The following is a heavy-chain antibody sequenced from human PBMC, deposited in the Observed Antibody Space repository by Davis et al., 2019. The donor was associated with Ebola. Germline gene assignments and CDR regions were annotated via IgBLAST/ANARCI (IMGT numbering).Heavy chain of an antibody. D-gene: IGHD2-2*02. Sequence: KVSCKASGGTFSSSAISWVRQAPGQGLDWMGIIYPGDSDTRYSPSFQGQVTISADKSISTAYLQWSSLKASDTAMYYCARLVYCSSTSCYRGWSDYWGQGTLVTVSS. CDR3: ARLVYCSSTSCYRGWSDY. CDR2: IYPGDSDT. V-gene: IGHV5-51*01. CDR1: GGTFSSSA. J-gene: IGHJ4*02.